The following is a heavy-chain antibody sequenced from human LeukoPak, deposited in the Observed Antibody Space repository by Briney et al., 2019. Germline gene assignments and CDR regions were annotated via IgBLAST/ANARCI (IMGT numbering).Heavy chain of an antibody. Sequence: GGSLRLSCAASGFTFSSYSMNWVRQAPGKGLEWVSSISSSSSYIYYADSVKGRFTISRDNAKNSLYLQMNSLRAEDTAVYYCARDYHYYDSSGYYSDAFDIWGQGTMVTASS. D-gene: IGHD3-22*01. CDR3: ARDYHYYDSSGYYSDAFDI. J-gene: IGHJ3*02. CDR2: ISSSSSYI. CDR1: GFTFSSYS. V-gene: IGHV3-21*01.